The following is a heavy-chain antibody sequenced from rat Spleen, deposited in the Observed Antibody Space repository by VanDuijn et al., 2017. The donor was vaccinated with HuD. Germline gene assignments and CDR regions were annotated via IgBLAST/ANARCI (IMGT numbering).Heavy chain of an antibody. CDR3: TTSGA. D-gene: IGHD1-1*01. Sequence: EVQLVESGGGLVQPGRSMKLSCAASGFTFSNYDMAWVRQAPTKGLEWVASISYDGSSTYYRDSVKGRFTISRDNAKSTLYLQMDSLRSEDTATYYCTTSGAWGQGTLVTVSS. CDR2: ISYDGSST. J-gene: IGHJ3*01. CDR1: GFTFSNYD. V-gene: IGHV5-20*01.